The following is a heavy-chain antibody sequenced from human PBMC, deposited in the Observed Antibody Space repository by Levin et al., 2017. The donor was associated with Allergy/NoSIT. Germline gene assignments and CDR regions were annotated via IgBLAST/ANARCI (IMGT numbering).Heavy chain of an antibody. Sequence: PGESLKISCAASGFTFRNYAMSWVRQAPGKGLEWFSAITDSGGDTYYADSVKGRFTISRDNSKDTLYLQMNSLSADDTAVYYCTKGSAASRPYYFDFWGQGTLVTVSS. CDR1: GFTFRNYA. J-gene: IGHJ4*02. CDR2: ITDSGGDT. CDR3: TKGSAASRPYYFDF. V-gene: IGHV3-23*01. D-gene: IGHD5-18*01.